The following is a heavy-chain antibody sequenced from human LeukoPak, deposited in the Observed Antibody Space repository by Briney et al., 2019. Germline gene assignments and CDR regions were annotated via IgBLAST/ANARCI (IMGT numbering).Heavy chain of an antibody. CDR3: ARHPARYCSSTSCYNNWFDP. Sequence: PSETLSLTCAVSGCSISSGYYWGWIRQPPGKGLEWIGSIYHSGSTYYNPSLKSRVTISVDTSKNQFSLKLSSVTAADTAVYYCARHPARYCSSTSCYNNWFDPWGQGTLVTVSS. CDR2: IYHSGST. D-gene: IGHD2-2*02. CDR1: GCSISSGYY. J-gene: IGHJ5*02. V-gene: IGHV4-38-2*01.